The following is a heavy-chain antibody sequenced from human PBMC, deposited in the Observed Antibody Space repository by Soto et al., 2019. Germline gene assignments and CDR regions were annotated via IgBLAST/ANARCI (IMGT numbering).Heavy chain of an antibody. D-gene: IGHD4-17*01. Sequence: GESLKISCVASGFTFSKYAMMWVRQAPGKGLEWVAGTLGSGGTYHADSVKGRFTISKDNSLSTLYLQMDFLRADDTAVYYCAKDAVYGDGFWLPESWGQGTLVTVSS. V-gene: IGHV3-23*01. CDR1: GFTFSKYA. CDR3: AKDAVYGDGFWLPES. CDR2: TLGSGGT. J-gene: IGHJ5*02.